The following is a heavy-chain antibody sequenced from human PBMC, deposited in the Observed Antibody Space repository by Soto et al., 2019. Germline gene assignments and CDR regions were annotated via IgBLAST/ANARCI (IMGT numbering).Heavy chain of an antibody. CDR1: GYTFSDFD. CDR3: SRGNPFNYAGFDV. J-gene: IGHJ6*02. Sequence: QAHLEQSGAELKRPGASVKVSCKASGYTFSDFDINWLRQASGQGPEWMGWMNAKSGDTFFAQRFQGKFNMTWDTSLSTAYMEVGSLTSDDTAVYYCSRGNPFNYAGFDVWGQGTTVAVSS. V-gene: IGHV1-8*01. D-gene: IGHD3-16*01. CDR2: MNAKSGDT.